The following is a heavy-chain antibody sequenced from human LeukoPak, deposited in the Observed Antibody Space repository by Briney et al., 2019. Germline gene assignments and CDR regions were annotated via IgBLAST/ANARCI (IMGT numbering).Heavy chain of an antibody. CDR2: INHSGST. V-gene: IGHV4-34*01. J-gene: IGHJ4*02. Sequence: PSETLSLTCAVYGGSFSGYYWSWIRQPPGKGLEWIGEINHSGSTNYNPSLKSRVTISVDTSKNQFSLKLSSVTAADTAVYYCATDSSGYYESDYWGQGTQVTVSS. CDR1: GGSFSGYY. CDR3: ATDSSGYYESDY. D-gene: IGHD3-22*01.